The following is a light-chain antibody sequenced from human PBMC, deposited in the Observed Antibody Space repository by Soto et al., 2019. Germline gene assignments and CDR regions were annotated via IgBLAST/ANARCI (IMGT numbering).Light chain of an antibody. CDR2: DVS. Sequence: QSALTQPASVSGSPGQSITISCTGTNSDIGGYNYVSWYQQHPGKAPKLMIYDVSNRPSGVSYRFSGSKSGNTASLTIAGLQAEDEADYYCSAYTSRGTLGVFGGGTKLPVL. CDR3: SAYTSRGTLGV. J-gene: IGLJ2*01. V-gene: IGLV2-14*03. CDR1: NSDIGGYNY.